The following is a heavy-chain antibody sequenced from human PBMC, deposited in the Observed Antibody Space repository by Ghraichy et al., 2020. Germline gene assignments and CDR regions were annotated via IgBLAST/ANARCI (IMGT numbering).Heavy chain of an antibody. J-gene: IGHJ4*02. V-gene: IGHV4-59*08. CDR1: GGPISSYY. CDR3: ERLLTDSSGYDY. D-gene: IGHD6-19*01. Sequence: SETLSLTCTVSGGPISSYYWSWIRQPPGKGLEWIGYIYYSGSTNYNPSLKSRVTISVDTSKNQFSLKLSSVTAADTAVYYCERLLTDSSGYDYWGQGTLVTVSS. CDR2: IYYSGST.